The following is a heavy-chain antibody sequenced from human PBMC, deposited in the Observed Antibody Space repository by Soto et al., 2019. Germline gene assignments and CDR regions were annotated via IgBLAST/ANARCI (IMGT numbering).Heavy chain of an antibody. CDR2: ISGSGGST. V-gene: IGHV3-23*01. Sequence: PGGSLRLSCAASGFTFSSYAMSWVRQAPGKGLEWVSAISGSGGSTYYADSVKGRFTISRDNSKNTLYLQMNSLRAKDTAVYYCAKDLENSSSSWYWFDPWGQGTLVTVSS. CDR1: GFTFSSYA. D-gene: IGHD6-13*01. CDR3: AKDLENSSSSWYWFDP. J-gene: IGHJ5*02.